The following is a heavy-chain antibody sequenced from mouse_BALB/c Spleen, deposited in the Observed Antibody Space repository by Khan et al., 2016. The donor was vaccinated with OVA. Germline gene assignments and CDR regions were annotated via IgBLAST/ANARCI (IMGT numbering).Heavy chain of an antibody. CDR3: TRRGLYCIFTY. CDR2: IDPSPGYT. CDR1: GYTFTTYW. D-gene: IGHD2-12*01. Sequence: VQLQQSGAELAKPGASVEMSCKASGYTFTTYWMHWVKQRPGQGLEWIGYIDPSPGYTEYNQKFKDKATLTADKSSSTAYMQLSSLTSEDSAVYYCTRRGLYCIFTYWGQGTVVTVSA. V-gene: IGHV1-7*01. J-gene: IGHJ3*01.